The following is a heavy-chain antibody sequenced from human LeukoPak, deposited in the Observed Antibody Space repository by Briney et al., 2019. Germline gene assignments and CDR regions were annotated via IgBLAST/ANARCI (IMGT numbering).Heavy chain of an antibody. CDR3: AGCSSTSCYNRDYYYYMDV. J-gene: IGHJ6*03. CDR2: IYYSGST. D-gene: IGHD2-2*02. CDR1: GGSISSSSYY. Sequence: PSETLSLTCTVSGGSISSSSYYWGWIRQPPGKGLEWIGSIYYSGSTYYNPSLKSRVTISVDTSKNQFSLKLSSVTAADTAVYYCAGCSSTSCYNRDYYYYMDVWGKGTTVTVSS. V-gene: IGHV4-39*01.